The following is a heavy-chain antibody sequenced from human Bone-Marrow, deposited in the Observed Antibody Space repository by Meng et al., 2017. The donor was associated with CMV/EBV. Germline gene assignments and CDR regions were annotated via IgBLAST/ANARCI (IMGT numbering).Heavy chain of an antibody. J-gene: IGHJ1*01. D-gene: IGHD6-19*01. Sequence: GGSLRLSCAASGFTFSSYAMHWVRQAPGKGLEWVAVISYDGSNKYYADSVKGRLTISRDNSKNTLYLQMNSLRAEDTAVYYCAKTGYSSGWYWGRWGQGTLVTVSS. V-gene: IGHV3-30*04. CDR2: ISYDGSNK. CDR3: AKTGYSSGWYWGR. CDR1: GFTFSSYA.